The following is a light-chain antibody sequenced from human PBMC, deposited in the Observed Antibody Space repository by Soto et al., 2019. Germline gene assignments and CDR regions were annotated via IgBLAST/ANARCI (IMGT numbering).Light chain of an antibody. CDR1: QSVSSN. V-gene: IGKV3-15*01. J-gene: IGKJ1*01. CDR3: QQYATTPWT. CDR2: GAS. Sequence: EIVMTQSPATLSVSPGERATLSCRASQSVSSNLAWYQQKPGQAPRLLIYGASTRASGIPARISGSGSGTEFTPTISRLEPEDFAVYYCQQYATTPWTFGQGTKVDIK.